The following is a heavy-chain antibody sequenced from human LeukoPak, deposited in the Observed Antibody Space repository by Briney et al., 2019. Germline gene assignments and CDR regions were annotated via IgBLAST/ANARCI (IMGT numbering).Heavy chain of an antibody. CDR3: AREGSIFGVVILDY. D-gene: IGHD3-3*01. CDR2: IYHSGST. Sequence: SETLSLTCTVSGYSISSGYYWGWIRQPPGKGLEWIGSIYHSGSTYYNPSLKSRVTISVDTSKNQLSLKLSSVTAADTAVYYCAREGSIFGVVILDYWGQGTLVTVSS. V-gene: IGHV4-38-2*02. J-gene: IGHJ4*02. CDR1: GYSISSGYY.